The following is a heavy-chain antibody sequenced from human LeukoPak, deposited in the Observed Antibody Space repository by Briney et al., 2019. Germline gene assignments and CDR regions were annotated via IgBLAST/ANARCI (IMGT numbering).Heavy chain of an antibody. CDR2: IYYSGST. J-gene: IGHJ6*02. Sequence: SETLSLTCTVSGGSISSYYWSWIRQPPGKGLEWIGYIYYSGSTNYNPSLKSRVTISVDTSKNQFSLKLSSVTAADTAVYYCARVISRRYYYDSSGYFYGMDVWGQGTTVTVSS. CDR3: ARVISRRYYYDSSGYFYGMDV. D-gene: IGHD3-22*01. CDR1: GGSISSYY. V-gene: IGHV4-59*01.